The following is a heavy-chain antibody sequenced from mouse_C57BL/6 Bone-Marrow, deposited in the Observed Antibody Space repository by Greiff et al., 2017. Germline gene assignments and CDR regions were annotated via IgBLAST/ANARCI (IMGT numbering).Heavy chain of an antibody. V-gene: IGHV1-50*01. Sequence: QVQLQQPGAELVKPGASVKLSCKASGYTFTSYWMQWVKQRPGQGLEWIGEIDPSDSYTNYNQKFKGKATLTVDTSSSTAYMQLSSLPSEDSAVYYCAREDSNYLYYFDYWGQGTTLTVSS. CDR2: IDPSDSYT. J-gene: IGHJ2*01. CDR1: GYTFTSYW. D-gene: IGHD2-5*01. CDR3: AREDSNYLYYFDY.